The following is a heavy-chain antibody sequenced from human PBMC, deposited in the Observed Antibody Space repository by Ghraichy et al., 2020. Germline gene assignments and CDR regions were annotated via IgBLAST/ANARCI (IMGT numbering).Heavy chain of an antibody. Sequence: GGSLRLSCAASGFTFSTYGMHWVRQAPGKGLEWVAVISSDGSGKHYADSVKGRFTISRDNSKNTLYLQMNSLRAEDTAVYYCAKDGSGGNSNYFDYWGQGTLVTVSS. CDR1: GFTFSTYG. CDR3: AKDGSGGNSNYFDY. CDR2: ISSDGSGK. V-gene: IGHV3-30*18. J-gene: IGHJ4*02. D-gene: IGHD4-23*01.